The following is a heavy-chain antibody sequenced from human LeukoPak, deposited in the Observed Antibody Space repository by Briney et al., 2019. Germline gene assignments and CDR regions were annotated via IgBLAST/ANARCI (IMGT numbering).Heavy chain of an antibody. CDR3: ARGLMSAVGVGYFDY. CDR1: GYTFTAYY. D-gene: IGHD1-26*01. J-gene: IGHJ4*02. V-gene: IGHV1-2*02. CDR2: INPNSGDT. Sequence: ASVRVSCTASGYTFTAYYIPRVRQAPGQGLEWLGWINPNSGDTNYAQKFQGRVTMTRDTSITTAYMELSRLKSDDTAVYYCARGLMSAVGVGYFDYWGQGTLVTVSS.